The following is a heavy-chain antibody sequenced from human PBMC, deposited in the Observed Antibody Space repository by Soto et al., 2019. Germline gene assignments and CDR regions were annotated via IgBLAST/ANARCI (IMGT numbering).Heavy chain of an antibody. D-gene: IGHD2-15*01. CDR2: MNPNSGNT. CDR1: GYTFTSYD. V-gene: IGHV1-8*01. J-gene: IGHJ3*02. Sequence: ASVKVSCKASGYTFTSYDINWVRQATGQGLEWMGWMNPNSGNTGYAQKFQGRVTMTRNTSISTANMELSSLRSEDTAVYYCARVLGYCSGPLCALDIWGQGTMVTVSS. CDR3: ARVLGYCSGPLCALDI.